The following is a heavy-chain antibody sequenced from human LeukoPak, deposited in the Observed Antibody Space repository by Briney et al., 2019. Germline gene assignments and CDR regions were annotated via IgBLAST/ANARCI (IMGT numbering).Heavy chain of an antibody. CDR2: IGSSGYI. D-gene: IGHD6-13*01. Sequence: GGSLRLSCVASGFSFSSYSMNWVRQAPGKGLEWVSSIGSSGYIHYADSMKGRVTISRDNAKSSLYLQMSSLRTEDTAVYYCAKARYSSSWYFDYWGQGTLVTVSS. CDR1: GFSFSSYS. J-gene: IGHJ4*02. CDR3: AKARYSSSWYFDY. V-gene: IGHV3-21*04.